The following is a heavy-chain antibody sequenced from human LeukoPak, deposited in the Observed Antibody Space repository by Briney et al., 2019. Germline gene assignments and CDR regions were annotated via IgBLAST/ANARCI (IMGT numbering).Heavy chain of an antibody. J-gene: IGHJ3*02. CDR2: VNSDGSNI. Sequence: GGSLRLSCAASGFTFSNYWMHWVRQAPGKGLVWVSRVNSDGSNIIYADSVKGRFTFSRDNAKNTLYLQMNSLRAGDTAVYYCSRGGVNHGFDIWGQGTMVTVSS. CDR3: SRGGVNHGFDI. CDR1: GFTFSNYW. D-gene: IGHD1-26*01. V-gene: IGHV3-74*01.